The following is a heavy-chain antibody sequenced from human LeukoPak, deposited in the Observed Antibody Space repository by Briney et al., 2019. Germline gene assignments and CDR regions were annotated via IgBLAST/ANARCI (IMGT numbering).Heavy chain of an antibody. V-gene: IGHV3-23*01. CDR1: GFIFSGYA. CDR2: ISGNGGRT. Sequence: GGSLRLSCAASGFIFSGYAMSWVRQAPGKGLEWVSVISGNGGRTYYADSVKGRFTISRDNSKNTLYLQMNSLRAEDTAVYYCAKDRDSSGRYRFDHWDQGTLVTVSS. J-gene: IGHJ4*02. CDR3: AKDRDSSGRYRFDH. D-gene: IGHD6-19*01.